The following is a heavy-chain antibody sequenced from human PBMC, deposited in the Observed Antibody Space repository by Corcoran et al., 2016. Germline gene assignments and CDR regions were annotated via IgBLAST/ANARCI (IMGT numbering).Heavy chain of an antibody. Sequence: QVQLVESGGGVVQPGKSLRLSCVASGFIFSSYGMHWVRQAPGKGLEWVAVISYDGSDKYYADSVKGRFTISRDNSQNTLYLQMNSLSTEDTALYYCARRPGIMTMGIDYWGQGTLVTVSS. CDR3: ARRPGIMTMGIDY. J-gene: IGHJ4*02. V-gene: IGHV3-30*03. CDR2: ISYDGSDK. CDR1: GFIFSSYG. D-gene: IGHD3-10*01.